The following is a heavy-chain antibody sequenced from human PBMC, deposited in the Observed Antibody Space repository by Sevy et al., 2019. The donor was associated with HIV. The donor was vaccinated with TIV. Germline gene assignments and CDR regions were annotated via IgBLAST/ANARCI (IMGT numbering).Heavy chain of an antibody. D-gene: IGHD2-2*01. V-gene: IGHV3-11*06. J-gene: IGHJ4*02. CDR3: ARGLWDIVVVPAAPHDY. CDR1: GFTFSDYY. Sequence: GGSLRLSCAASGFTFSDYYMSWIRQAPGKGLEWVSYISSSSSYTNYADSVKGRFTISRDNAKNSLYLQMNSLRAEDTALYYCARGLWDIVVVPAAPHDYWGQGTLVTVSS. CDR2: ISSSSSYT.